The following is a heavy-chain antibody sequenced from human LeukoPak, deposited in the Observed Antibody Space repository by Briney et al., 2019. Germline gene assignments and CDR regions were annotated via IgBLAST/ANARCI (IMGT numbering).Heavy chain of an antibody. D-gene: IGHD3-22*01. V-gene: IGHV3-30-3*01. CDR3: ARDDSRGSFDY. CDR1: GFTFSSYA. J-gene: IGHJ4*02. Sequence: GGSLRLSCAASGFTFSSYAMHWVRQAPGKGLEWVAVISYDGSNKYYADSVKGRFTISRDNSKNTLYLQMNSLRAEDTAVYYCARDDSRGSFDYWGQGTLVTVSS. CDR2: ISYDGSNK.